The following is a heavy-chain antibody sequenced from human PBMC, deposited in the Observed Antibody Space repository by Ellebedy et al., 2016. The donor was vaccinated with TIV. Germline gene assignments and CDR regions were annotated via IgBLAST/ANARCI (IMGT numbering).Heavy chain of an antibody. CDR2: IHYSGST. D-gene: IGHD3-9*01. Sequence: MPSETLSLTCSVSGASISSGDYYWSWIRQPPGKGLEWIGYIHYSGSTYYNASLKSRVTISLDTSKNHFSLNLTSVSAADTAVYYCAAERYHFFDFWGQGALVTVSS. V-gene: IGHV4-30-4*01. CDR3: AAERYHFFDF. J-gene: IGHJ4*02. CDR1: GASISSGDYY.